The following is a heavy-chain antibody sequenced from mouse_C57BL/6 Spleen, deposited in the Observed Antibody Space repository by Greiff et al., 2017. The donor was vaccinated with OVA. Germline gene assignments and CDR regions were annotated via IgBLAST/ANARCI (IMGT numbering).Heavy chain of an antibody. V-gene: IGHV1-52*01. Sequence: QVQLQQPGAELVRPGSSVKLSCKASGYTFTSYWVHWVKQRPIQGLEWIGNIDPSDSETHYNQKFKDKATLTVDKSSSTAYMQLSSLTSEDSAVYYCARGVYSNYEDYAMDYWGQGTSVTVSS. CDR2: IDPSDSET. D-gene: IGHD2-5*01. CDR3: ARGVYSNYEDYAMDY. CDR1: GYTFTSYW. J-gene: IGHJ4*01.